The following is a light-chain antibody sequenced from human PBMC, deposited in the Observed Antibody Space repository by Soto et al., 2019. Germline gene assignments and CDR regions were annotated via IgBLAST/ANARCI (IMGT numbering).Light chain of an antibody. CDR2: DVT. CDR3: SSYTTSSTL. V-gene: IGLV2-14*03. Sequence: QSALTQPASVSGSPGQSITISYTGTSSDIGGNNYVSWYQQHPGKAPKLMIYDVTNRPSGVSNRFSGSKSGNTASLTISGLQAEDEADYYCSSYTTSSTLFGGGTQLTVL. J-gene: IGLJ7*01. CDR1: SSDIGGNNY.